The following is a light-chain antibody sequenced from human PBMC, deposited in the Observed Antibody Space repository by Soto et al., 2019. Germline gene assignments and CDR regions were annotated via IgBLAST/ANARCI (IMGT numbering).Light chain of an antibody. CDR3: CSYAGSSTSPYV. Sequence: QPALTQTASVTGSPGPSITISCTGTSSDFRSHNLASWYQQPPGKVPKLMIYEASKRPSGFSDRFSGSKAGNMASLTISGLQAEDEADYYCCSYAGSSTSPYVFGTGTKGTVL. CDR2: EAS. CDR1: SSDFRSHNL. V-gene: IGLV2-23*01. J-gene: IGLJ1*01.